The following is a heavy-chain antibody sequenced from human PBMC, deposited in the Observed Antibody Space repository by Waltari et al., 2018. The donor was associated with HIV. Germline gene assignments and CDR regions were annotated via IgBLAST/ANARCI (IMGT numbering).Heavy chain of an antibody. CDR3: ARDTPYNWNYPGGYFDY. D-gene: IGHD1-7*01. V-gene: IGHV3-48*04. CDR1: GFTLSVYT. CDR2: ISSSSSTI. Sequence: EVQLVESGGGWVPPGGYLRLSCAAPGFTLSVYTMTWVRQAPGKGLEWVSYISSSSSTIYYADSVKGRFTISRDNAKNSLYLQMNSLRAEDTAVYYCARDTPYNWNYPGGYFDYWGQGTLVTVSS. J-gene: IGHJ4*02.